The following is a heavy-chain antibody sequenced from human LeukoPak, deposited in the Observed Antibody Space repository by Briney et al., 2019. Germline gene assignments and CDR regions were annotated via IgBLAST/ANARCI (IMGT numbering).Heavy chain of an antibody. CDR2: IYYSGST. D-gene: IGHD3-3*01. Sequence: SETLSLTCTVSGGSIRNYYWSWIRQPPGKGLEWIGYIYYSGSTNYNPSLKSRVTISVDTSKNQFSLKLSSVTAADTAVYYCARADYDFWSGYPAPFDYWGQGTLVTVSS. V-gene: IGHV4-59*01. J-gene: IGHJ4*02. CDR3: ARADYDFWSGYPAPFDY. CDR1: GGSIRNYY.